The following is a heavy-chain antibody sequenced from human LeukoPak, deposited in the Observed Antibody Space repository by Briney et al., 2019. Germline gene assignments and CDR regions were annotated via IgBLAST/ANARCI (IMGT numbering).Heavy chain of an antibody. V-gene: IGHV1-58*02. CDR1: GFTFTSSA. D-gene: IGHD3-3*01. Sequence: GTSVKVSCKASGFTFTSSAMQWVRQARGQRLEWIGWIVVGSGDTNYAQKFQERVTITRDMSTSTAYMELSSLRSEDTAVYYCAADPNFWSGYYEETQFDPWGQGTLVTVSS. J-gene: IGHJ5*02. CDR2: IVVGSGDT. CDR3: AADPNFWSGYYEETQFDP.